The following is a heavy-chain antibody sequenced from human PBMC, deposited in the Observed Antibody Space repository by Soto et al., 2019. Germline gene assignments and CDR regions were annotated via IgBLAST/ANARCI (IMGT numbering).Heavy chain of an antibody. CDR3: AREKRANGYFDY. J-gene: IGHJ4*02. Sequence: EVKLVESGGGLVQPGGSLRLSCAASGFAFSSYYMSWVRQAPGKGLEWVANIKQDEREKYYLDSVKGRFTISRDDAKTSLFLQMNSLRVDDTAVYYCAREKRANGYFDYWGQGTLVTVSS. D-gene: IGHD4-17*01. V-gene: IGHV3-7*01. CDR2: IKQDEREK. CDR1: GFAFSSYY.